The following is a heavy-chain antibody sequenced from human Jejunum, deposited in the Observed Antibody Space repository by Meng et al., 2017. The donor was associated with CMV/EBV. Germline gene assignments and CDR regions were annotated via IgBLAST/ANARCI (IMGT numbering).Heavy chain of an antibody. V-gene: IGHV1-2*02. D-gene: IGHD2-21*02. Sequence: KGAGYSFTGDYWNWVRQAPGQGLEWLGWINPNSGATSYAQNFQDRVTMTRDTSISTAYMELSRLRSDDTAVYYCARDSIGDSYFDYWGQGKLVTVSS. J-gene: IGHJ4*02. CDR1: GYSFTGDY. CDR2: INPNSGAT. CDR3: ARDSIGDSYFDY.